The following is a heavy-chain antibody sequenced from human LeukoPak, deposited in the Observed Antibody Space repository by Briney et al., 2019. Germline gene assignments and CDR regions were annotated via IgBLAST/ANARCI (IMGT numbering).Heavy chain of an antibody. J-gene: IGHJ4*02. CDR3: ARWRGANVLRYFDYEMEPAAPSGHFDY. Sequence: ASMKVSCKASGYTLTSNGISWVRQAPGQGLEWMGWISVYNGNTNYAQKFQGRVTMTTDTFTSTAYMELRSLRSDDTAVYYCARWRGANVLRYFDYEMEPAAPSGHFDYWGQGTLVTVSS. V-gene: IGHV1-18*04. D-gene: IGHD3-9*01. CDR2: ISVYNGNT. CDR1: GYTLTSNG.